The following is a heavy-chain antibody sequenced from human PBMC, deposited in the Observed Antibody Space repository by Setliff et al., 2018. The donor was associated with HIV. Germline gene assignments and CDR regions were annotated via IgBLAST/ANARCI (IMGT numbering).Heavy chain of an antibody. V-gene: IGHV3-30*02. CDR1: GFNFSRYG. CDR2: LRFDGGNR. Sequence: GGSLRLSCVASGFNFSRYGMNWVRQAPGKGLEWVAFLRFDGGNRYYVESVKGRFTISRDNSKNTLYMQLNSLRAEDTAVYYCAKDGSLQEWLPRDFFDYWGQGSQVTVSS. J-gene: IGHJ4*02. CDR3: AKDGSLQEWLPRDFFDY. D-gene: IGHD3-3*01.